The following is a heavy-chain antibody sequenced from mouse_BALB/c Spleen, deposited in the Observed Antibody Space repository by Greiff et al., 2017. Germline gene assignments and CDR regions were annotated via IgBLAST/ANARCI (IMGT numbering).Heavy chain of an antibody. CDR1: GFSLTSYG. CDR2: IWSGGST. D-gene: IGHD4-1*01. CDR3: ASTGYWYFDV. Sequence: VHLVESGPGLVQPSQSLSITCTVSGFSLTSYGVHWVRQSPGKGLEWLGVIWSGGSTDYNAAFISRLSISKDNSKSQVFFKMNSLQADDTAIYYCASTGYWYFDVWGAGTTVTVSS. J-gene: IGHJ1*01. V-gene: IGHV2-4-1*01.